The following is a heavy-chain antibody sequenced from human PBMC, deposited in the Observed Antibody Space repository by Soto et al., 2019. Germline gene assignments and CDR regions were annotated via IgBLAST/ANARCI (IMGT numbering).Heavy chain of an antibody. Sequence: PSQTLSLTCAISGDSVPSNSAAWNWIRQSPSRGLEWLGRTYYRSKWYNDYAVSVKSRITINPDTSKNQFSLQLNSVTPEDTAVYYCARVRGIAVAGTDPDYYYYGMDVWGQGTTVTVSS. CDR2: TYYRSKWYN. D-gene: IGHD6-19*01. CDR1: GDSVPSNSAA. CDR3: ARVRGIAVAGTDPDYYYYGMDV. J-gene: IGHJ6*02. V-gene: IGHV6-1*01.